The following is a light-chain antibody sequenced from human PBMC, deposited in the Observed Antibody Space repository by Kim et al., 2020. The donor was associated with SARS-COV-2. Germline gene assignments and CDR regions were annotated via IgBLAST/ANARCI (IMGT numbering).Light chain of an antibody. J-gene: IGLJ3*02. CDR3: ATWDSSLSVGV. Sequence: QSVLTQPPSVSAAPGHKVTISCSGSRSNIGNNPVSWYQQFPGTAPRLITYENDKRPSGIPDRFSSSKSGTSATLCITGLRTGDEADYYCATWDSSLSVGVFGGGTQLTVL. CDR2: END. V-gene: IGLV1-51*01. CDR1: RSNIGNNP.